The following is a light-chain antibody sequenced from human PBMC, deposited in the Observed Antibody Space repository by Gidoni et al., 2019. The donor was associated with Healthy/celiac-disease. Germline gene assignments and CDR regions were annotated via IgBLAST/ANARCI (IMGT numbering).Light chain of an antibody. CDR2: GAS. Sequence: EIVLTQSPGTLSLSPGERATRSCRASQSFSSSYLAWYQQKPGQAPRLLIYGASSRATGIPDRFSVSVSEIDFTLTIIRLVPEDFAVYYCQQYGSSPNTFGQGTKLEIK. J-gene: IGKJ2*01. CDR1: QSFSSSY. V-gene: IGKV3-20*01. CDR3: QQYGSSPNT.